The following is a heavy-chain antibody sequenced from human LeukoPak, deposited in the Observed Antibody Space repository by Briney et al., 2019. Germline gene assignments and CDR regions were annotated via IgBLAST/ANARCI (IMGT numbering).Heavy chain of an antibody. CDR2: INGDGRST. J-gene: IGHJ2*01. D-gene: IGHD2-2*01. Sequence: GGSLRLSCAASGFTFSNYWMHWVSQAPTKRLVWVSRINGDGRSTNYADSVKGRFTISRDNAKNTLYLQMNSLRVEDTAIYYCTKGAVGQLPHPLYFDLWGRGTLVTVSS. CDR1: GFTFSNYW. CDR3: TKGAVGQLPHPLYFDL. V-gene: IGHV3-74*01.